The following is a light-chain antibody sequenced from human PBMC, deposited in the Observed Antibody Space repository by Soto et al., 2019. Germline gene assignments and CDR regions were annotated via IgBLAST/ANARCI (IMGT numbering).Light chain of an antibody. J-gene: IGLJ2*01. CDR2: DVS. CDR1: SSDVGGYNY. CDR3: SSYTSSSTLVV. Sequence: QSVLTQPASVSGSPGQSITISCTGTSSDVGGYNYVSWYQQHPGKAPKLMIYDVSNRPSGVSNRFSGSKSGNTASLTISGLQAEDVADYYCSSYTSSSTLVVFGGATK. V-gene: IGLV2-14*01.